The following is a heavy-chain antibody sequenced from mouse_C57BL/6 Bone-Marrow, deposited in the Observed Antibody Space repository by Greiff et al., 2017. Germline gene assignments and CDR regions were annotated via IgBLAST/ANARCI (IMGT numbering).Heavy chain of an antibody. CDR2: IYPRSGNH. J-gene: IGHJ3*01. D-gene: IGHD2-4*01. CDR1: GYTFTSYG. V-gene: IGHV1-81*01. CDR3: ARPIYYDYAWFAY. Sequence: QVQLQQSGAELARPGASVKLSCKASGYTFTSYGISWVKQRTGQGLEWIGEIYPRSGNHYSNEKFKGKATLTADKSSSTAYMELRSLTSEDSAVYFCARPIYYDYAWFAYWGQGTLVTVSA.